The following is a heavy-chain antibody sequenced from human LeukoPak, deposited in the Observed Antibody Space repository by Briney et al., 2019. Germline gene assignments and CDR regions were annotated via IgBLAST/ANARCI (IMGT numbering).Heavy chain of an antibody. D-gene: IGHD3-10*01. Sequence: ASVKVSCKASGGTFSSYTISWVRQAPGQGLEWMGRMIPILGIANYAQKFQGRVTITADKSTSTAYMELSSLRSEDTAVYYCARDLRDGSGSPDYYYGMDVWGQGTTVTVSS. CDR2: MIPILGIA. CDR3: ARDLRDGSGSPDYYYGMDV. CDR1: GGTFSSYT. V-gene: IGHV1-69*04. J-gene: IGHJ6*02.